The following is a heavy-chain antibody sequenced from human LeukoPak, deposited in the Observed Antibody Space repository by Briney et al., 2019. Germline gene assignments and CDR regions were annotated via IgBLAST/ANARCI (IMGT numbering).Heavy chain of an antibody. CDR2: ISSRISST. CDR1: GFTFSSYS. J-gene: IGHJ4*02. D-gene: IGHD1-1*01. Sequence: PGGSLRLSCAASGFTFSSYSLNWVRQAPGKGLEWVSSISSRISSTYYADSVKGRFTISRDNAKNSLYLQMNSLRAEDTAVYYCARDLLAATTTTGRSLDYWGQGTLVTVSS. V-gene: IGHV3-21*01. CDR3: ARDLLAATTTTGRSLDY.